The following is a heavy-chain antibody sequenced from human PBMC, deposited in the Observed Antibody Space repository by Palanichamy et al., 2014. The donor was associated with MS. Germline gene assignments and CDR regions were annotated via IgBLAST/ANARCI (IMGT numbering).Heavy chain of an antibody. CDR1: GFSFSSYA. CDR2: ISHDGANK. Sequence: QVQLMESGGGVVQPGRSLRLSCAASGFSFSSYAMHWVRQAPGKGLEWVAAISHDGANKYYADSLKGRFTISRDNSKNTLYLQMNSPRAEDTAVYYCTRVAPFDHWGQGTLITVSS. V-gene: IGHV3-30-3*01. CDR3: TRVAPFDH. J-gene: IGHJ4*02.